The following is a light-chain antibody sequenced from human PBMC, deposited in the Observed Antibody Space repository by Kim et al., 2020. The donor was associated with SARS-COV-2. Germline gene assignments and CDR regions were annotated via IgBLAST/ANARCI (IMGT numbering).Light chain of an antibody. V-gene: IGKV3-11*01. CDR2: DAS. CDR3: KQRSNWPLT. J-gene: IGKJ4*01. Sequence: EIVLTQSPATMSLSPGERATLPCRASQSVSSYLAWYQQKPGQAPRLLIYDASNRATGIPARFSGSGSGTDFTLPISSLEPEDFAVYYCKQRSNWPLTFGGGTKVDIK. CDR1: QSVSSY.